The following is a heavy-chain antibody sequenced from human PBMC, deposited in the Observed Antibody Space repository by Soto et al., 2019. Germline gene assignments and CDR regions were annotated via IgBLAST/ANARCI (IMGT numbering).Heavy chain of an antibody. Sequence: QVQLEESGGGVVQPGRSLRLSCEASGFTFNTYSMHWVRQPPGKGLEWLAAIWYDGTQKYYADSVKGRFIISSDNSKKTRSVEMNGLRAEDTAVYYCASAGGTTVTGLWHFDSWGQGGLVTVSS. CDR3: ASAGGTTVTGLWHFDS. J-gene: IGHJ4*02. V-gene: IGHV3-33*01. CDR2: IWYDGTQK. D-gene: IGHD4-17*01. CDR1: GFTFNTYS.